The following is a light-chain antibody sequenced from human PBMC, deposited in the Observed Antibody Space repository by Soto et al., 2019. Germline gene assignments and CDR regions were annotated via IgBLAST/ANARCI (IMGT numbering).Light chain of an antibody. Sequence: QSALTQPASVSGSPGQSITISCTGTSSDVGAYNYVSLYQQHPGKAPKLMIYDVSNRPSGISNRFSGSKSGNTASLTISGLQAEYEADYYCSSYTSRSTPYGFGTGTKLTVL. CDR1: SSDVGAYNY. CDR2: DVS. J-gene: IGLJ1*01. V-gene: IGLV2-14*01. CDR3: SSYTSRSTPYG.